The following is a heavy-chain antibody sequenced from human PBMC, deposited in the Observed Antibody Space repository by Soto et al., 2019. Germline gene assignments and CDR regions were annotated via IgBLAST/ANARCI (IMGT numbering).Heavy chain of an antibody. CDR2: MHYSGST. V-gene: IGHV4-30-4*01. Sequence: QVQLQESGPGLVKPSQTLSLTCTVSGGSVSNGDYYWSWIRQPPGKGLEWIGNMHYSGSTGYNPSLKSRVTMSVDTSKNQFSLKLSSVTPADTAVYYCARDSGSGSFWDQGTLVTVSS. CDR3: ARDSGSGSF. CDR1: GGSVSNGDYY. D-gene: IGHD1-26*01. J-gene: IGHJ1*01.